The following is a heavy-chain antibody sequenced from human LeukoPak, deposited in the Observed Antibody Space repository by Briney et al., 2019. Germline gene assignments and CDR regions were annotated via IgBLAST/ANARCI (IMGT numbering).Heavy chain of an antibody. CDR3: ARDLYCSSTSCYASYYYYYYMDV. Sequence: ASVKVSCKASGYTFTSYDINWVRQATGQGLEWMGWMNPNSGNTGYAQKFQGRVTMTRDTSISTAYMELSRLRSDDTAVYYCARDLYCSSTSCYASYYYYYYMDVWGKGTTVTVSS. CDR2: MNPNSGNT. CDR1: GYTFTSYD. D-gene: IGHD2-2*01. V-gene: IGHV1-8*01. J-gene: IGHJ6*03.